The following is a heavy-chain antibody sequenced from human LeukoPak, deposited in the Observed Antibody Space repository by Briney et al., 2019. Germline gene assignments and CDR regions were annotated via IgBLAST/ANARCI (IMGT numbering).Heavy chain of an antibody. Sequence: ASVKVSCKASGYTFTGYYMHWVRQAPGQGLEWMGRINPNSGGTNYAQKFQGRVTMTRDTSISTAYMELSRLRSDDTAVYYCARGYYYDSSGYFAYWGQGTLVTVSS. CDR3: ARGYYYDSSGYFAY. CDR1: GYTFTGYY. CDR2: INPNSGGT. D-gene: IGHD3-22*01. J-gene: IGHJ4*02. V-gene: IGHV1-2*06.